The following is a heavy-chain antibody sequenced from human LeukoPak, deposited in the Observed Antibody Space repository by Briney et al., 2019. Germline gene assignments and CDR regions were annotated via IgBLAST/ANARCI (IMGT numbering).Heavy chain of an antibody. J-gene: IGHJ4*02. Sequence: GGSLRLSCAASGFTFSSYAMSWVRQAPGKGLEWVSGISGSGDNTYYVDSVKGRFTISRDNSKNTLYVQVNSLGTEDTAAYYCAKGSYYDSSGSFYFDYRGQGTLVTVSS. V-gene: IGHV3-23*01. CDR3: AKGSYYDSSGSFYFDY. D-gene: IGHD3-22*01. CDR2: ISGSGDNT. CDR1: GFTFSSYA.